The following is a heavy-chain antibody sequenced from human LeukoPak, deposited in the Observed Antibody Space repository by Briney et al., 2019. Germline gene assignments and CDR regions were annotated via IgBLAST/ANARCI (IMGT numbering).Heavy chain of an antibody. CDR1: GGSVTSDY. CDR3: ARGAGPFDY. V-gene: IGHV4-4*07. Sequence: PSETLSLTCTVSGGSVTSDYWSWIRQPAGQGLEWIGRIYFSGSINYNPSLRSRVAVSVDTSKNQLSLRLSSVTAADTAVYYCARGAGPFDYWGQGTLVTVSS. CDR2: IYFSGSI. J-gene: IGHJ4*02. D-gene: IGHD6-19*01.